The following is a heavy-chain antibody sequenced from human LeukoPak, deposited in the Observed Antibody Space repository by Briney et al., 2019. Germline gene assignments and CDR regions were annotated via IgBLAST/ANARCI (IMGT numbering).Heavy chain of an antibody. J-gene: IGHJ2*01. D-gene: IGHD5-24*01. Sequence: SETLSLTCSVSGGSFGTFYWSWIRQPAGKGLEWLGRIFSSGNANYNPSLKSRLTMSVDTSKNEFSLRLNSVTAADTAVYYCARWAHSVTYKSWFFDLWDRGTLVTVSS. CDR1: GGSFGTFY. V-gene: IGHV4-4*07. CDR3: ARWAHSVTYKSWFFDL. CDR2: IFSSGNA.